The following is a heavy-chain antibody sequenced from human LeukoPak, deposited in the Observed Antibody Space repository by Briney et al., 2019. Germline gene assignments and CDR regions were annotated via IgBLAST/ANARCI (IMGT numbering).Heavy chain of an antibody. V-gene: IGHV4-38-2*02. D-gene: IGHD6-19*01. J-gene: IGHJ5*02. CDR1: GYSISSGYY. CDR3: ARVFGYSSGWYAGNWFDP. Sequence: SETLSLTCTVSGYSISSGYYWGWIRPPPGKGLEWIGSIYHSGSTYYNPSLKSRVTISVDTSKNQFSLKLSSVTAADTAVYYCARVFGYSSGWYAGNWFDPWGQGTLVTVSS. CDR2: IYHSGST.